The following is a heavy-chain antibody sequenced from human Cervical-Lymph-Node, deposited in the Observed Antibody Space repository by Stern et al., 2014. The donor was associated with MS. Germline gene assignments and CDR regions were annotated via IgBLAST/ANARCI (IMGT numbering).Heavy chain of an antibody. V-gene: IGHV4-4*02. J-gene: IGHJ3*02. CDR1: GGSISNSYW. CDR3: ARSKTGFDAFDI. D-gene: IGHD7-27*01. Sequence: QVQLQESGPGLVKPSGTLSLTCAVSGGSISNSYWWSWVRQPPGKGLEWIGEIFHSGSTNYNPSLKSRVTISVDKSKNQLSLKLSYVTAADTAVYYCARSKTGFDAFDIWGQGTMVTVSS. CDR2: IFHSGST.